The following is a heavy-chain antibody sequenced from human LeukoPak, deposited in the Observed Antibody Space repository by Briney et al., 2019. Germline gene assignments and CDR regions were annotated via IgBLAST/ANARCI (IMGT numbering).Heavy chain of an antibody. CDR1: GLTFNKYW. J-gene: IGHJ4*02. V-gene: IGHV3-7*01. Sequence: GGSLRLSCAASGLTFNKYWMSWVRQAPGKGLQWVDNIEADGSGKYYVDSVKGRFTISRDNAKNSLCLQMHRLRDEDTAVYYCARVTRGAILPVAMWGLFDYWGQGTLVTVSS. D-gene: IGHD2-2*01. CDR2: IEADGSGK. CDR3: ARVTRGAILPVAMWGLFDY.